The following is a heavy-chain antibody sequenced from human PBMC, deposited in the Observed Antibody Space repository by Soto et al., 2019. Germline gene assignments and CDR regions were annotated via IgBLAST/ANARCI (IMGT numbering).Heavy chain of an antibody. CDR2: ISYYGNK. V-gene: IGHV1-18*01. J-gene: IGHJ4*02. CDR1: GYTFSNYG. Sequence: QVQLVQSGGDVKKPGASVTVSCKASGYTFSNYGISWARQAPGQGLAGMGWISYYGNKVYAHNLQGRVTMTTDTSTNTAYMELRNLRSDDTAVYYCGRDVWITHGTARDFHYWGQVTLVTFSS. CDR3: GRDVWITHGTARDFHY. D-gene: IGHD3-16*01.